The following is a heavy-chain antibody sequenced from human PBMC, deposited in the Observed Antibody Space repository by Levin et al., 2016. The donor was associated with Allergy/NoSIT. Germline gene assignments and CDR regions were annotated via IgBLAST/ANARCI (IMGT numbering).Heavy chain of an antibody. CDR3: AKNMNYYDSSGLLGGWFDP. CDR2: ISYDGSNK. D-gene: IGHD3-22*01. J-gene: IGHJ5*02. V-gene: IGHV3-30*18. Sequence: VRQAPGKGLEWVAVISYDGSNKYYADSVKGRFTISRDNSKDTLYLQMNSLRAEDTAVYYCAKNMNYYDSSGLLGGWFDPWGQGTLVTVSS.